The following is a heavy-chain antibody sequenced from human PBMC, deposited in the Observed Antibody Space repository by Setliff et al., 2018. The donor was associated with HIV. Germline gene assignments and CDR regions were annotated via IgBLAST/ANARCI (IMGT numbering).Heavy chain of an antibody. D-gene: IGHD3-22*01. CDR3: ATRETPYYDTCGYDAFDI. CDR1: GITFSSYD. Sequence: GESLKISCAASGITFSSYDMSWVRQAPGKGLEWVSGIHSGGGSTYYADSVKGRFTISRDNSKNTLFMQMNSLRADDTAVYYCATRETPYYDTCGYDAFDIWGQGTMVTVSS. J-gene: IGHJ3*02. CDR2: IHSGGGST. V-gene: IGHV3-23*01.